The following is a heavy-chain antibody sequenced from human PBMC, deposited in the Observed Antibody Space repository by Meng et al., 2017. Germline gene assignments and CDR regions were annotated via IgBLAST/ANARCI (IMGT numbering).Heavy chain of an antibody. CDR1: GGSFSGYY. J-gene: IGHJ4*02. Sequence: QGQLQRWGAGLLRPSETLSLTCAVYGGSFSGYYWNWIRQPPGKGLEWIGEINEFGSTNYNPSLKSRATILVDTSKNQFSLKLRSVTAADTAVYYCARQRGPDFWGQGSLVTVSS. CDR2: INEFGST. CDR3: ARQRGPDF. V-gene: IGHV4-34*01. D-gene: IGHD5-12*01.